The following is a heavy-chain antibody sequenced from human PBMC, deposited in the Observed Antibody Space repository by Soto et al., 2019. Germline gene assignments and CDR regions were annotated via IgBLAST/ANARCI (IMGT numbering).Heavy chain of an antibody. V-gene: IGHV3-53*02. J-gene: IGHJ4*02. CDR2: IYTGGST. Sequence: EVQLVETGGGLIQPGGSLRLSCAASGFTVSDSYMNWVRQAPGKGLQWVSVIYTGGSTYYADSVKGRFTISRDTSKNTLYLQMNSLRAEDTAVYYCATSERYCNHNFDCWGQGTLVTVSS. D-gene: IGHD4-4*01. CDR3: ATSERYCNHNFDC. CDR1: GFTVSDSY.